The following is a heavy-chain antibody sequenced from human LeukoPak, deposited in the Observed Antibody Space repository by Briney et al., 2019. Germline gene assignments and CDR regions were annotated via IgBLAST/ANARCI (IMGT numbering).Heavy chain of an antibody. CDR2: IKQDGSAK. J-gene: IGHJ4*02. CDR1: GFTFSSYW. Sequence: GGSLRLSCVASGFTFSSYWMNWVRQAPGKGLEYVANIKQDGSAKYYVDSMEGRFTISRDNAKNSLYLQMNSLRAEDTAVYYCAREGGYYYDSSGYSADYWGQGTLVTVSS. CDR3: AREGGYYYDSSGYSADY. D-gene: IGHD3-22*01. V-gene: IGHV3-7*01.